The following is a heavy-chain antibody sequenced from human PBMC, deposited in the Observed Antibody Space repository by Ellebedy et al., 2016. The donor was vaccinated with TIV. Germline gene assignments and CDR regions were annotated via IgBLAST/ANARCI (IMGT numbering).Heavy chain of an antibody. V-gene: IGHV3-11*05. Sequence: GESLKISCAASGFTFMNDYMSWIRQAPGKGLEWVSYISSSSTYINYGDSVKGRFTISRDNAKNSVYLKMSSLSAEDTAGYFCARGQTGLEHWGQGTPVTVSS. CDR3: ARGQTGLEH. D-gene: IGHD7-27*01. CDR1: GFTFMNDY. CDR2: ISSSSTYI. J-gene: IGHJ5*02.